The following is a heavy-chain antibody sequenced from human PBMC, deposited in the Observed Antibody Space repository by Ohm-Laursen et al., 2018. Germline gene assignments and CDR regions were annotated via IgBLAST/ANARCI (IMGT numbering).Heavy chain of an antibody. J-gene: IGHJ4*02. Sequence: SDTLSLTCTVSGGSISGYYWSWIRQPAGKGLEWIGRIYSSGSTNYNPSLKSRVTMSVDTSKNQFSLRLSSVTAAGTAVYYCASLGRYCSGENCYGIDYWGQGTLVTVSS. CDR1: GGSISGYY. D-gene: IGHD2-15*01. CDR3: ASLGRYCSGENCYGIDY. V-gene: IGHV4-4*07. CDR2: IYSSGST.